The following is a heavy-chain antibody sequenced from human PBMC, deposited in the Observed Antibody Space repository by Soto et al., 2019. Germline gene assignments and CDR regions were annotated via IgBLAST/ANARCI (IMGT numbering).Heavy chain of an antibody. CDR1: GFTFNTHW. D-gene: IGHD1-26*01. Sequence: LRLSCTASGFTFNTHWMHWVRQAPGKGLVWVSRIYFDGITTNYADSAKGRLTVSRDNAKNTVYLHVNTLRDEDTAVYYCARGGAMGVDYWGQGTLVTVSS. J-gene: IGHJ4*02. V-gene: IGHV3-74*01. CDR3: ARGGAMGVDY. CDR2: IYFDGITT.